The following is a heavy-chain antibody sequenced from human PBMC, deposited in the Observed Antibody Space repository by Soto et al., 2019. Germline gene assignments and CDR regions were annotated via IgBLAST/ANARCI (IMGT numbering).Heavy chain of an antibody. CDR2: IIPIFGTA. CDR3: AGDTAMVTGEDYYGMDV. Sequence: QVRLVQSGAEVKKPGSSVKVSCKASGGTFSSYAISWVRQAPGQGLEWMGGIIPIFGTANYAQKFQGRVTITADESTSTAYMELSSLRSEDTALYYCAGDTAMVTGEDYYGMDVWGQGTTVTVSS. J-gene: IGHJ6*02. V-gene: IGHV1-69*01. CDR1: GGTFSSYA. D-gene: IGHD5-18*01.